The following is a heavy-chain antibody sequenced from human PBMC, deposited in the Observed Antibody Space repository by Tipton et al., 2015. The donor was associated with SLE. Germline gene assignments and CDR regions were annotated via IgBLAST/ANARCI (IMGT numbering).Heavy chain of an antibody. Sequence: TPSLTCTVSGGSISSSSYYWGWIRQSPGKGLERIGSIYYSGSTYYNPSLKSRVTVSADTSKNQFYLKLSSVTAADTAVYYCARSERYYYGSGHFDVFDIWGQGTMVTVSS. V-gene: IGHV4-39*07. D-gene: IGHD3-10*01. J-gene: IGHJ3*02. CDR2: IYYSGST. CDR3: ARSERYYYGSGHFDVFDI. CDR1: GGSISSSSYY.